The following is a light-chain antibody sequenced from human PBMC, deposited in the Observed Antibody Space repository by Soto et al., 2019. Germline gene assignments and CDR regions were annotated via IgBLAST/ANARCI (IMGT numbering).Light chain of an antibody. CDR1: QSISTW. CDR3: QQYNSYSRT. J-gene: IGKJ1*01. Sequence: DIQMTQSPSTLSASVGDRVTITCRANQSISTWLAWYQQEPGKAPKLLIYKASHLDSGVPSRFSGSGSGTEVFPTISSLQPDDFSTYYCQQYNSYSRTFGQGTKVEIK. CDR2: KAS. V-gene: IGKV1-5*03.